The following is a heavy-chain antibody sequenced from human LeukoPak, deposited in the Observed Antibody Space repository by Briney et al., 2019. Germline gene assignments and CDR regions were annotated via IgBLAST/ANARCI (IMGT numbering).Heavy chain of an antibody. CDR3: AWGAVAGTPSTFDP. V-gene: IGHV1-18*01. CDR2: ISAYNGNT. D-gene: IGHD6-19*01. Sequence: GASVKVSCKASGYTFTSYGISWVRQAPGQGLKWMGWISAYNGNTKYAQKLQGRVTMTTDTSTSTAYMELRSLRSDDTAVYYCAWGAVAGTPSTFDPWGQGTLVTVSS. J-gene: IGHJ5*02. CDR1: GYTFTSYG.